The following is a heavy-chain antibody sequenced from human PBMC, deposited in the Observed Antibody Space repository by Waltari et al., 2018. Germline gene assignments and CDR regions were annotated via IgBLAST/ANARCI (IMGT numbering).Heavy chain of an antibody. D-gene: IGHD4-17*01. CDR3: AKDPYGDFDAFDI. V-gene: IGHV3-23*01. J-gene: IGHJ3*02. CDR1: GFTFSSYA. Sequence: EVQLLESGGGLVQPGGSLRLSCAASGFTFSSYAMSWVRQAPGKGLEWVSAISGSGGSTYYADSGKGRFTISRDNSKNTLYLQMNSLRAEDTAVYYCAKDPYGDFDAFDIWGQGTMVTVSS. CDR2: ISGSGGST.